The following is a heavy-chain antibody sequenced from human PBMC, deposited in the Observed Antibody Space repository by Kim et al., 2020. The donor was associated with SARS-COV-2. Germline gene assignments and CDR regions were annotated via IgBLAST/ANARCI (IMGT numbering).Heavy chain of an antibody. J-gene: IGHJ4*02. CDR2: INPNGGET. CDR1: GYNFNDHY. V-gene: IGHV1-2*02. Sequence: ASVKVSCKVSGYNFNDHYIQWVRQAPGQGLEWMGWINPNGGETKYAEKFHGKASMTRDMSTNTAYVELYSLSFDDTAVYYCARDSDPDYWGQGTLVTVSS. CDR3: ARDSDPDY.